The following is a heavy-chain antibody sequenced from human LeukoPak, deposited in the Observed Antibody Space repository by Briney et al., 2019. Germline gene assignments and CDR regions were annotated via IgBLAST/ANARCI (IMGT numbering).Heavy chain of an antibody. CDR2: ISSSSSTI. V-gene: IGHV3-48*01. D-gene: IGHD6-13*01. CDR1: GFTFSSYG. CDR3: ARDPSSWYYYYMDV. Sequence: GGSLRLSCAASGFTFSSYGMSWVRQAPGKGLEWVSYISSSSSTIYYADSVKGRFTISRDNAKNSLYLQMNSLRAEDTAVYYCARDPSSWYYYYMDVWGKGTTVTVSS. J-gene: IGHJ6*03.